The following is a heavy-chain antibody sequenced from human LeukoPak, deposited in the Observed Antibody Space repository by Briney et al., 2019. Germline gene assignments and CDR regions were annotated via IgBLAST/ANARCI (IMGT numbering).Heavy chain of an antibody. CDR1: GFTFSNYG. J-gene: IGHJ4*02. CDR3: ATLRRSDSGSFYSDY. CDR2: IYYDGSNK. V-gene: IGHV3-33*01. D-gene: IGHD3-10*01. Sequence: PGRSLRLSCAASGFTFSNYGMHWVRQAPGKGLEWVALIYYDGSNKYYPDSVRGRFTISRDNSTTTLYLQMNSLRAEDTAVYYCATLRRSDSGSFYSDYWGQGTLVSVSS.